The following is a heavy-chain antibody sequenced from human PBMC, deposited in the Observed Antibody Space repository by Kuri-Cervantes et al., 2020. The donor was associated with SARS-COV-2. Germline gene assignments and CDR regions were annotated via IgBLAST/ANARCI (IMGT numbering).Heavy chain of an antibody. CDR2: IYYSGST. CDR1: GYSISSGYY. CDR3: ARQHLGYYMDV. V-gene: IGHV4-38-2*01. D-gene: IGHD6-13*01. Sequence: SETLSLTCAVSGYSISSGYYWGWIRQPPGKGLEWIGYIYYSGSTHYNPSLKSRVSISVDTSRNQFSLKVSSVTAADTAVYSCARQHLGYYMDVWGKGTTVTVSS. J-gene: IGHJ6*03.